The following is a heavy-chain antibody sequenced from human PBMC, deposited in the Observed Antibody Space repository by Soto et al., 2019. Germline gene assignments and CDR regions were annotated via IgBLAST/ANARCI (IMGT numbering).Heavy chain of an antibody. CDR1: GGSISSGGFY. D-gene: IGHD3-10*01. J-gene: IGHJ5*02. V-gene: IGHV4-31*03. CDR2: IDYSGST. CDR3: ARAHGSGSYAWFDP. Sequence: QVQLQESGPGLVKPSQTLSLTCTVSGGSISSGGFYWSWIRQPPGKGLEWIGFIDYSGSTYYSQSLRSRATLSTDTSKTQSSLKLTSVTAADTAVYYCARAHGSGSYAWFDPWGQGTLITVSS.